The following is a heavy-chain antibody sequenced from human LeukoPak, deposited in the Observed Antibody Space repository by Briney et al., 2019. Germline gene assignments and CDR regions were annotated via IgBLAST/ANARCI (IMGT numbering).Heavy chain of an antibody. D-gene: IGHD1-26*01. Sequence: ASVKVSCKASGYTFTSYGISWVRQAPGQGLEWMGWISAYNGNTNYAQKLQGRVIMTTDTSTSTAYMELRSLRSEDTAVYYCARVTLRGSKYNWFDPWGQGTLVTVSS. CDR3: ARVTLRGSKYNWFDP. V-gene: IGHV1-18*01. CDR2: ISAYNGNT. J-gene: IGHJ5*02. CDR1: GYTFTSYG.